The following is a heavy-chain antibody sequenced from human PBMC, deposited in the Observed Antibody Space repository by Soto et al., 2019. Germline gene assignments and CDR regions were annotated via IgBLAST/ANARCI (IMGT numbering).Heavy chain of an antibody. D-gene: IGHD3-3*01. CDR2: ISYDGSNK. Sequence: PGGSLRLSCAASGFTFSSYGMHWVRQAPGKGLEWVAVISYDGSNKYYADSVKGRFTISRDNSKDTMYLQMHSLRAEDTAVYYCAKATYYDFWSGSGPFDYWGLGALVTVSS. J-gene: IGHJ4*02. CDR3: AKATYYDFWSGSGPFDY. CDR1: GFTFSSYG. V-gene: IGHV3-30*18.